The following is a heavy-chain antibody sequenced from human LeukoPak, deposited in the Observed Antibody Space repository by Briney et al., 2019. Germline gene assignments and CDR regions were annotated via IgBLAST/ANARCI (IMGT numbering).Heavy chain of an antibody. D-gene: IGHD6-19*01. CDR1: RFTFSSSS. CDR2: IRSSGWTI. CDR3: ATGRDSSGSYDY. J-gene: IGHJ4*02. V-gene: IGHV3-48*02. Sequence: GGSLRLSCAASRFTFSSSSMNWVRQAPGKGLEWVSHIRSSGWTIYYTDSVKGRFTISRDNAKNSLYLQMNSLRDEDTAVYYCATGRDSSGSYDYWGQGTLVTVSS.